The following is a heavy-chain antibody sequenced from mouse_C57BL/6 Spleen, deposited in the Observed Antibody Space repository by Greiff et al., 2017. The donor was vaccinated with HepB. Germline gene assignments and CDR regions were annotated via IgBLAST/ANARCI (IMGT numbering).Heavy chain of an antibody. V-gene: IGHV1-50*01. CDR3: ARYGYGSGYFDY. D-gene: IGHD1-1*01. CDR2: IDPSDSYT. CDR1: GYTFTSYW. Sequence: QVQLQQPGAELVKPGASVKLSCKASGYTFTSYWMQWVKQRPGQGLEWIGEIDPSDSYTNYNQKFKGKATLTVDTSSSTAYMQLSSLTSEDSAVYYCARYGYGSGYFDYWGQGTTLTVSS. J-gene: IGHJ2*01.